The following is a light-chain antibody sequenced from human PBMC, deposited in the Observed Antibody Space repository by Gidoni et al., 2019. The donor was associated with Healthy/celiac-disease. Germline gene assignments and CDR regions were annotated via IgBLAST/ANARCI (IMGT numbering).Light chain of an antibody. J-gene: IGKJ5*01. Sequence: EIVLTQSPATLSLSPGERATLSCRASHSVSSYLPWYQQKPGQAPRLLIYDASNRATGIPARFSVSGSGTDFTLTISSLEPEDFAVYYCQQRSNWLTFGQGTRLEIK. CDR2: DAS. V-gene: IGKV3-11*01. CDR1: HSVSSY. CDR3: QQRSNWLT.